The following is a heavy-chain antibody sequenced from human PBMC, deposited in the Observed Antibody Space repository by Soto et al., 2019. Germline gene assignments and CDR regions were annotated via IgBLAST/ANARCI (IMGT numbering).Heavy chain of an antibody. CDR3: ARVHSGYDFPYSYFDY. V-gene: IGHV3-30-3*01. D-gene: IGHD5-12*01. CDR1: GFTFSSYA. Sequence: PGGSLRLSCAASGFTFSSYAMHWVRQAPGKGLEWVAVISYDGSNKYYADSVKGRFTISRDNSKNTLYLQMNSLRAEDTAVYYCARVHSGYDFPYSYFDYWGQGTLVTSPQ. J-gene: IGHJ4*02. CDR2: ISYDGSNK.